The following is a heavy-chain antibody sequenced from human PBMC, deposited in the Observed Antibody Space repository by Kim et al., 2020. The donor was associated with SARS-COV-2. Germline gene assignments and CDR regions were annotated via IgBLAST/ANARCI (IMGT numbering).Heavy chain of an antibody. CDR2: ANSDGSST. CDR3: ARDYYGSLDY. V-gene: IGHV3-74*01. CDR1: GFTFSAYR. J-gene: IGHJ4*02. D-gene: IGHD3-10*01. Sequence: GGSLRLSCAASGFTFSAYRMSWFRPAPGKGLVWVSHANSDGSSTNYADSVKGRFTISRDNAKNTLYLQMDTLRAEDTAVYYCARDYYGSLDYWGQGTLVT.